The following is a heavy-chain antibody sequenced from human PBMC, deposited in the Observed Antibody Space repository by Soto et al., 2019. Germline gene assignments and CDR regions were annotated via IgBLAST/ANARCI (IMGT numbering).Heavy chain of an antibody. D-gene: IGHD6-13*01. CDR3: ARDARIAAAGSYYYGMDV. Sequence: SETLSLTCTVSGGSISIGGYYWSCVRQHPGKGLEWIGYIYYSGSTYYNPSLKSRVTISVDTSKNQFSLKLSSVTAADTAVYYCARDARIAAAGSYYYGMDVWGQGTTVTVSS. V-gene: IGHV4-31*03. CDR2: IYYSGST. J-gene: IGHJ6*02. CDR1: GGSISIGGYY.